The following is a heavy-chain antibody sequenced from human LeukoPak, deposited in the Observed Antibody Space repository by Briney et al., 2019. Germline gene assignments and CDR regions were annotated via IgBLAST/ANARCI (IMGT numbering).Heavy chain of an antibody. CDR2: IFVIGST. V-gene: IGHV4-61*02. CDR1: GVSISSDNSY. CDR3: TRAPSSSSWYNWFDP. D-gene: IGHD6-13*01. J-gene: IGHJ5*02. Sequence: SETLSLTCSVSGVSISSDNSYWSWIRQPAGKGLEWIGRIFVIGSTDYNPSVKSRVTISVDTSKNQFSLKMTSVTAADTAVYYCTRAPSSSSWYNWFDPWGQGTLVTVSS.